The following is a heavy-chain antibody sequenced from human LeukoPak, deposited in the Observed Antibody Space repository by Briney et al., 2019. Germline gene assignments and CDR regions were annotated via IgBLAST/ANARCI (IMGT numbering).Heavy chain of an antibody. J-gene: IGHJ4*02. CDR1: GYTFIGDF. CDR3: VRVYSGYENFDY. V-gene: IGHV1-2*02. CDR2: INPNSGGT. D-gene: IGHD5-12*01. Sequence: ASVKVSCKAAGYTFIGDFIHWVRQAPGQGLEWMGWINPNSGGTQYAERFQGGVTMTRDTSINTAYMELSGLTSEDTVVYYCVRVYSGYENFDYWGQGTLVTVSS.